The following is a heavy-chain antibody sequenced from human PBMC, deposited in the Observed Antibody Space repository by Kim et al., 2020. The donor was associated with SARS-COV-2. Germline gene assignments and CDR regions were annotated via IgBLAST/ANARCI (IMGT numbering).Heavy chain of an antibody. CDR3: AKDGRGDADDY. J-gene: IGHJ4*02. Sequence: GGSLRLSCAASGFIFRSYAMGWVRQAPGKGLEWVSAIRGTSDTTYYADSVKGRFSISRDNSKNTLYLQMNSLRAEDTAVYYCAKDGRGDADDYWGQGTLVTVSS. V-gene: IGHV3-23*01. CDR2: IRGTSDTT. CDR1: GFIFRSYA. D-gene: IGHD5-12*01.